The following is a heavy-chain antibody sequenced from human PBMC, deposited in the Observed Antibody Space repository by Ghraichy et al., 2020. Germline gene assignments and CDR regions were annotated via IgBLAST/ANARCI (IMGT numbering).Heavy chain of an antibody. CDR3: ARDNLEQWLVLPFDAFDI. V-gene: IGHV3-48*04. J-gene: IGHJ3*02. Sequence: GGSLRLSCAASGFTFSSYSMNWVRQAPGKGLEWVSYISSSSSTIYYADSVKGRFTISRDNAKNSLYLQMNSLRAEDTAVYYCARDNLEQWLVLPFDAFDIWGQGTMVTVSS. D-gene: IGHD6-19*01. CDR2: ISSSSSTI. CDR1: GFTFSSYS.